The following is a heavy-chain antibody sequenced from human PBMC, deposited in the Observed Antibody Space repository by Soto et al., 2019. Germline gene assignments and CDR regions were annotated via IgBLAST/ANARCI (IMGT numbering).Heavy chain of an antibody. CDR3: ARGPGRQQLDPYYYGMDV. CDR2: INHSGST. D-gene: IGHD6-13*01. J-gene: IGHJ6*02. Sequence: SETLSLTCAVYGGSFSGYYWSWIRQPPGWGLEWIGEINHSGSTNYNPSLKSRVTISVDTSKNQFSLKLSSVTAADTAVYYCARGPGRQQLDPYYYGMDVWGQGTTVTVSS. CDR1: GGSFSGYY. V-gene: IGHV4-34*01.